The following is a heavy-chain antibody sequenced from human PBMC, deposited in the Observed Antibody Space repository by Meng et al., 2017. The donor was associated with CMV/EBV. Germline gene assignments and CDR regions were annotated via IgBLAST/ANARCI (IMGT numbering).Heavy chain of an antibody. D-gene: IGHD2-2*01. CDR2: ISYDGSNK. Sequence: SCAASGFTFSSYAMHWVRQAPGKGLEWVAVISYDGSNKYYADSVKGRFTISRDNSKNTLYLQMNSLRAEDTAVYYCARDDCSSTSCYYYYYGMDVWGQGTTVTVSS. CDR1: GFTFSSYA. J-gene: IGHJ6*02. V-gene: IGHV3-30-3*01. CDR3: ARDDCSSTSCYYYYYGMDV.